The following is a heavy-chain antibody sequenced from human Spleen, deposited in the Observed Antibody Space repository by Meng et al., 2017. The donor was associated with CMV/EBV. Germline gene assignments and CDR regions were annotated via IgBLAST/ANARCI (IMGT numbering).Heavy chain of an antibody. CDR3: ARAPPGYCTTTSCYIGRGRRGDWFDP. V-gene: IGHV1-2*02. J-gene: IGHJ5*02. D-gene: IGHD2-2*02. Sequence: ASVKVSCKASGYTFTAYYMYWVRQAPGQGLEWMGWVNPTSGGTNYAQRFQGRVTMTRDTSISTAYMELSRLTSDDTAVYYCARAPPGYCTTTSCYIGRGRRGDWFDPWGQGTLVTVSS. CDR1: GYTFTAYY. CDR2: VNPTSGGT.